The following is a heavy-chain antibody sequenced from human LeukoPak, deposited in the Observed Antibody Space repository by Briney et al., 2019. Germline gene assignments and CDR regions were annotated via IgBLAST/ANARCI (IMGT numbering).Heavy chain of an antibody. D-gene: IGHD3-22*01. V-gene: IGHV1-2*02. Sequence: ASVKVSCKASGYTFTGYYMQWVRQAPGQGLEWMGWINPNSGGTNYAQKFQGRVTMTRDTSISTAYMELSRLRSDDTAVYYCARGWYYYDSSGYYYIDYWGQGTLVTVSS. CDR1: GYTFTGYY. J-gene: IGHJ4*02. CDR3: ARGWYYYDSSGYYYIDY. CDR2: INPNSGGT.